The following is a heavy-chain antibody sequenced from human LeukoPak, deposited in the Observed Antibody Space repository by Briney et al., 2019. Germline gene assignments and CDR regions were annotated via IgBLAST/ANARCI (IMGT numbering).Heavy chain of an antibody. CDR1: GFTFSSYG. Sequence: GRSLRLSCAASGFTFSSYGMSWVRQAPGKGLEGVSPISGSGGSTYYADSVKGRFTISRDNSKNTLYLLINSLRAEDTAVYYCATSPSGSYDAFDIWGQGTMVTVSS. CDR3: ATSPSGSYDAFDI. J-gene: IGHJ3*02. CDR2: ISGSGGST. V-gene: IGHV3-23*01. D-gene: IGHD1-26*01.